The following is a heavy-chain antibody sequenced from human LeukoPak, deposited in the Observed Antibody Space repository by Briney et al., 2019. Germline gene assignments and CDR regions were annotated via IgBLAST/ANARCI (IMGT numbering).Heavy chain of an antibody. V-gene: IGHV1-18*01. CDR3: ARVGTYMGEIEAFDI. Sequence: ASVKVSCKASGYTFTSYGISWVRQAPGQGLEWMGWISAYNSNTNYAQKLQGRVTMTTDTSTSTAYMELRSLRSDDTAVYYCARVGTYMGEIEAFDIWGQGTMVTVSS. CDR1: GYTFTSYG. J-gene: IGHJ3*02. D-gene: IGHD3-16*01. CDR2: ISAYNSNT.